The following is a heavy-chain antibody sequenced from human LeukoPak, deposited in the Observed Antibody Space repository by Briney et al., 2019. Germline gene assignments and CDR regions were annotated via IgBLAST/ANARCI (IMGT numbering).Heavy chain of an antibody. V-gene: IGHV3-23*01. Sequence: GSLSLSCAASGFTFATYAMGWVRPPPGKGLEWVSTINSGGRTHYADSVQGRFTISRDNSKNTLYLQINNLRAEDTAIYYCDASDFWGQGTLVTVSS. J-gene: IGHJ4*02. CDR2: INSGGRT. CDR3: DASDF. CDR1: GFTFATYA.